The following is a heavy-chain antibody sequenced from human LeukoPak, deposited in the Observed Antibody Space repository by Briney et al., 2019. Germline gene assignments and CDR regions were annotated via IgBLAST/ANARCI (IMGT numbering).Heavy chain of an antibody. J-gene: IGHJ4*02. D-gene: IGHD5-12*01. CDR1: GYTFTGYY. V-gene: IGHV1-2*02. CDR2: INPNSGGT. Sequence: ASVKVSCKASGYTFTGYYMHWVRQAPGQGLEWMGWINPNSGGTNYAQKFQGRVTMTRDTSISTAYMELSRLRSGATAGYFCSGGGLRYDYWGQGTLVTVSS. CDR3: SGGGLRYDY.